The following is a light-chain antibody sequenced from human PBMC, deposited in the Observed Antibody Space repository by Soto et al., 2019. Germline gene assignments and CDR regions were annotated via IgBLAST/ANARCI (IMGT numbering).Light chain of an antibody. CDR3: QQYNIYIT. Sequence: EIVMTQSPATLSVSPGERATLSCGASQSISTNLAWYQHKPGQAPRLLIYGASTRATGIPARFSGSGSGTEFTLTINSLQSEDFAVYYCQQYNIYITFGQGTRLEIK. CDR1: QSISTN. V-gene: IGKV3-15*01. J-gene: IGKJ5*01. CDR2: GAS.